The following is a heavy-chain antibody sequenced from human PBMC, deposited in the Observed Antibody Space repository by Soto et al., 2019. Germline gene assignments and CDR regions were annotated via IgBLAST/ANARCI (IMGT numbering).Heavy chain of an antibody. CDR1: GYTFTSYG. CDR3: ARGYPIAVAGKRGCGMDV. CDR2: ISAYNGNT. V-gene: IGHV1-18*01. D-gene: IGHD6-19*01. Sequence: QVQLVQSGAEVKKPGASVKVSCKASGYTFTSYGISWVRQAPGQGLEWMGWISAYNGNTNYAQKRQGRVTMPTHTSTSTGYMGLRRLRSDDTAVYDCARGYPIAVAGKRGCGMDVWGQGTTVTVSS. J-gene: IGHJ6*02.